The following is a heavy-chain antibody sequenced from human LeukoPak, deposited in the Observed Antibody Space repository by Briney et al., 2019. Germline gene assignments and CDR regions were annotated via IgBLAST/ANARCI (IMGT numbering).Heavy chain of an antibody. CDR2: ISSSSSAI. CDR1: GFTFSSYS. CDR3: AKPIPHMSREVRGTIPLPQHYYYYYGMDV. D-gene: IGHD3-10*01. J-gene: IGHJ6*02. Sequence: GGSLRLSCVASGFTFSSYSMNWVRQAPGKGLEWVSYISSSSSAIYYADSVKGRFTISRDNAKNSLYLQMNSLRAEDTAVYYCAKPIPHMSREVRGTIPLPQHYYYYYGMDVWGQGTTVTVSS. V-gene: IGHV3-48*04.